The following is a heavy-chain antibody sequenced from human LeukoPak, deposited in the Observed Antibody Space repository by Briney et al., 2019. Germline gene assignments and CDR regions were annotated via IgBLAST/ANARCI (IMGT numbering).Heavy chain of an antibody. CDR1: GYTFTSYG. CDR2: ISAYNGNT. CDR3: ARDEGYYYDSSGYYSNVPFDY. Sequence: GASVKVSCKASGYTFTSYGISWVRQAPGQGLEWMGWISAYNGNTNYAQKLQGRVTMTTDTSTSTAYMELRSLRSDDTAVYYCARDEGYYYDSSGYYSNVPFDYWGQGTLVTVSS. V-gene: IGHV1-18*01. D-gene: IGHD3-22*01. J-gene: IGHJ4*02.